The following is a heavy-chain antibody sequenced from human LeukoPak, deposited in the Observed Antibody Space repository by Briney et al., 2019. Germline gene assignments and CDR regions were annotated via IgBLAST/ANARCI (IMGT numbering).Heavy chain of an antibody. CDR1: GGSISSYY. V-gene: IGHV4-59*01. CDR3: ARGGGYSGYDFGY. CDR2: IYYSGST. J-gene: IGHJ4*02. D-gene: IGHD5-12*01. Sequence: SETLSLTCTVSGGSISSYYWSWIRQPPGKGLEWIGYIYYSGSTNYNPSLKSRVTISVDTSKNQFSLNLSSVTAADTAVYYCARGGGYSGYDFGYWGQGTLVAVSS.